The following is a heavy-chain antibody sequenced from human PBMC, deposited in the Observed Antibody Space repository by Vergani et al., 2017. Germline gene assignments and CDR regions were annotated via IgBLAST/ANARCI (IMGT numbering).Heavy chain of an antibody. CDR1: GYTFTSYG. V-gene: IGHV1-18*01. CDR3: ARDPARYWGQNPGPFDY. CDR2: ISAYNGNT. D-gene: IGHD7-27*01. Sequence: QVQLVQSGAEVKKPGASVKVSCKASGYTFTSYGISWVRQAPGQGLEWMGWISAYNGNTNYAQKLQGRVTMTTDTSTSTAYMELRSLRSDETAVYYCARDPARYWGQNPGPFDYWGQGTLVTVSS. J-gene: IGHJ4*02.